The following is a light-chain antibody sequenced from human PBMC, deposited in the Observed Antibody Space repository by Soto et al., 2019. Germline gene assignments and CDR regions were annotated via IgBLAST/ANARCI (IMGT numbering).Light chain of an antibody. Sequence: DIQMTQSPSRFSASVGYRVTITCRAMQSIAYWLAWYQQKPGKAPNLLIYAASTLETGVPTRFSGSGYGTEFTLTIASLQPNDSATYYCQQYNSFSKTFGRGTKVDIK. J-gene: IGKJ1*01. CDR1: QSIAYW. V-gene: IGKV1-5*01. CDR3: QQYNSFSKT. CDR2: AAS.